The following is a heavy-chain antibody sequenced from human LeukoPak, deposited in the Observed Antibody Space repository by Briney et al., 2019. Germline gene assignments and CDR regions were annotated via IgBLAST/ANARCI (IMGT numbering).Heavy chain of an antibody. J-gene: IGHJ4*02. CDR3: ARGYTKDMTSVTHFDY. V-gene: IGHV7-4-1*02. Sequence: ASVKVSCKASGYSFTGYAMNWVRQAPGQGLEWVGWINTNTGNPTYAQGFTGRFVFSLDTSVSTAYLQISSLKAEDTAVYYCARGYTKDMTSVTHFDYWGQGTLVTVSS. CDR2: INTNTGNP. CDR1: GYSFTGYA. D-gene: IGHD4-17*01.